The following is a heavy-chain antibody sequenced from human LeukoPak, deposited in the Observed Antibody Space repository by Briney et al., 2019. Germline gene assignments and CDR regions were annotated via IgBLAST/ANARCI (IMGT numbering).Heavy chain of an antibody. Sequence: GGSLRLSCAASGFTFSSYSMNWVRQAPGKGLEWVSAISGSGGSTYYADSVKGRFTISRDNSKNTLYLQMNSLRAEDTAVYYCAKDHYYGSVNDAFDIWGQGTMVTVSS. D-gene: IGHD3-10*01. CDR1: GFTFSSYS. V-gene: IGHV3-23*01. J-gene: IGHJ3*02. CDR3: AKDHYYGSVNDAFDI. CDR2: ISGSGGST.